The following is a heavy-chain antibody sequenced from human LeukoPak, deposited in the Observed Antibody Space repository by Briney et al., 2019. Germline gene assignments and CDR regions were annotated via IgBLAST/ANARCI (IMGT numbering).Heavy chain of an antibody. CDR2: IIPIFGTA. CDR1: GGTFSSYA. Sequence: ASVKVSCKASGGTFSSYAISWVRQAPGQGLEWMGGIIPIFGTANYAQKFQGRVTITTDESTSTAYMELSSLRSEDTAVYYCARVAARRDVYYYYYMDVWGKGTTVSVPS. D-gene: IGHD6-6*01. V-gene: IGHV1-69*05. J-gene: IGHJ6*03. CDR3: ARVAARRDVYYYYYMDV.